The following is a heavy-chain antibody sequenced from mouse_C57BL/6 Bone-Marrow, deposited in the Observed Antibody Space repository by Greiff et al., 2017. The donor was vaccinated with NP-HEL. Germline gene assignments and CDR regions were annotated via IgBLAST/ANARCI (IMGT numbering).Heavy chain of an antibody. J-gene: IGHJ2*01. CDR3: AREAYYYGSSPYYFDY. CDR1: GYTFTSYW. D-gene: IGHD1-1*01. CDR2: IDPSDSYT. V-gene: IGHV1-69*01. Sequence: QVQLQQPGAELVMPGASVKLSCKASGYTFTSYWMHWVKQRPGQGLEWIGEIDPSDSYTNYNQKFKGKSTLTVDKSSSTAYMQLSSLTSEDSAVYYCAREAYYYGSSPYYFDYWGQGTTLTVSS.